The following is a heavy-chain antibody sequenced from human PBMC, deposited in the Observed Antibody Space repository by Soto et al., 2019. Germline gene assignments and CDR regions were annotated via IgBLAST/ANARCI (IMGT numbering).Heavy chain of an antibody. CDR1: GGSISSSNW. Sequence: QVQLQESGPGLVKPSGTLSLTCAVSGGSISSSNWWSCVRQPPGKGLEWIGEISHSGRTHYNPSLERRVTISVDNSKNQFSLKLRAVTAADTAVYYCARSGCGGDCYAPSYFDYWGQGTLVTVSS. J-gene: IGHJ4*02. CDR3: ARSGCGGDCYAPSYFDY. V-gene: IGHV4-4*02. CDR2: ISHSGRT. D-gene: IGHD2-21*02.